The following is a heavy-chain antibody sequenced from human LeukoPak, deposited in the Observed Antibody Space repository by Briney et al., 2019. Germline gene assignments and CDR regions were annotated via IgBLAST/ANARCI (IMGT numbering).Heavy chain of an antibody. D-gene: IGHD3-22*01. CDR1: GFTFDDYG. CDR3: ARAPYYYDSSGYSPSDY. CDR2: INWNGGST. Sequence: GGSLTLSCAASGFTFDDYGMSWVRQAPGKGLEWVSGINWNGGSTGYADSVKGRFTISRDNAKNSLYLQMNSLRAEDTALYYCARAPYYYDSSGYSPSDYWGQGTLVTVSS. J-gene: IGHJ4*02. V-gene: IGHV3-20*04.